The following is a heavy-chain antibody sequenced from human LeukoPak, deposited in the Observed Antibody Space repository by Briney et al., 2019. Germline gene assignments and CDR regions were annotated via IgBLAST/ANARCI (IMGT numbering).Heavy chain of an antibody. J-gene: IGHJ4*02. V-gene: IGHV3-49*03. CDR1: GFTFGDYL. Sequence: QPGGSLRLSCTASGFTFGDYLMSWFRQAPGKGLEWIGFISGGTTEYAASVKGRFTISRDDSTSTAYLQMNSLTTEDTAVYYCSRGSGWLSVYWGQGTLVTVSS. CDR3: SRGSGWLSVY. CDR2: ISGGTT. D-gene: IGHD6-19*01.